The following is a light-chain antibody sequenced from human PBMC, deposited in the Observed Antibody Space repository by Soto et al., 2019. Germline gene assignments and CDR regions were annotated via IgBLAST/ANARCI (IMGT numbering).Light chain of an antibody. J-gene: IGKJ1*01. CDR2: ATS. CDR1: EDIGHF. Sequence: DIQMAQSPSSLSASVGDTVSLTCLASEDIGHFLAWYQQRPGTVPKLLIYATSRLQPGVPSRFSGSGSGTDFTLTINTLQPEDVATYFCLKYNKDAPGAFGQGTKVDI. V-gene: IGKV1-27*01. CDR3: LKYNKDAPGA.